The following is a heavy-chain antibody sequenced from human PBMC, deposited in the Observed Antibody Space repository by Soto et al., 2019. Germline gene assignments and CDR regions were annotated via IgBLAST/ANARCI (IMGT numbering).Heavy chain of an antibody. D-gene: IGHD2-8*01. V-gene: IGHV1-58*01. Sequence: GASVKVPCKASGFTFTSSAFQWVRQARGQRLEWIGWIAVGSGYTNYAQRFQDRVTLTRDMSTATTYMELSRLTSEDTAIYYCAADATAWQQMVPSDYWGQGTLVTVS. CDR2: IAVGSGYT. J-gene: IGHJ4*02. CDR1: GFTFTSSA. CDR3: AADATAWQQMVPSDY.